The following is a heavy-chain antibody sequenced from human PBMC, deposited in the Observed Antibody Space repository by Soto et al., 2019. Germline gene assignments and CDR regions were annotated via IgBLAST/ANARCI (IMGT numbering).Heavy chain of an antibody. CDR2: ISWAGDVT. V-gene: IGHV3-43*01. CDR3: AKDITGGIAAATFDY. CDR1: GFTFDDYT. D-gene: IGHD6-13*01. J-gene: IGHJ4*02. Sequence: GGSLRLSCAASGFTFDDYTMHWVRQAPGKRLEWVSLISWAGDVTYYKDSLKGRFTISRDNSKNSLYLQMKSLRTEDTALYYCAKDITGGIAAATFDYWGQGTLVTVSS.